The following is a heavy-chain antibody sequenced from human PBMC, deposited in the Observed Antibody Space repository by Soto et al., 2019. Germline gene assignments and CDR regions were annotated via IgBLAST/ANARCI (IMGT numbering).Heavy chain of an antibody. D-gene: IGHD6-13*01. V-gene: IGHV4-30-4*01. CDR2: IYYSGST. CDR1: GGSISSGDYY. Sequence: QVQLQESGPGLVKPSQTLSLTCTVSGGSISSGDYYWSWIRQPPGKGLEWIGYIYYSGSTYYNPSLKSRVTISVDTSKNQFSLKLSSVTAADTAVYYCARVQIAAAGTMSFGYWGQGTLVTVSS. CDR3: ARVQIAAAGTMSFGY. J-gene: IGHJ4*02.